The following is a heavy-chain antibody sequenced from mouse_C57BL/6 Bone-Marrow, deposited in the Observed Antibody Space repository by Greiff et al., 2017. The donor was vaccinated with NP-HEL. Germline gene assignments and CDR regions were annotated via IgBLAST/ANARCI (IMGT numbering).Heavy chain of an antibody. CDR1: GFSFNTYA. Sequence: EVQLVESGGGLVQPKGSLKLSCAASGFSFNTYAMNWVRQAPGKGLEWVARIRSKSNNYATYYADSVKDRFTISRDDSESMLYLQMNNLKTEDTAMYYCVRRSYDGYLDYWGQGTTLTVSS. D-gene: IGHD2-3*01. CDR3: VRRSYDGYLDY. V-gene: IGHV10-1*01. CDR2: IRSKSNNYAT. J-gene: IGHJ2*01.